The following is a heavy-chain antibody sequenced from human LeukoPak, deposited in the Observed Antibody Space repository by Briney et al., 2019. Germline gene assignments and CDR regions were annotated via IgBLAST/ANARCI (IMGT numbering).Heavy chain of an antibody. Sequence: GGSLRLSCAASGFTLSSYWMHWVRQAPGKGLVWVSRINNDGSSTTYAESVKGRFTIFRDNAKNTVYLQMNSLRAEDTAVYYCAKLRYSSGWYVGGFDYWGQGTLVTVSS. CDR2: INNDGSST. V-gene: IGHV3-74*01. CDR1: GFTLSSYW. D-gene: IGHD6-19*01. J-gene: IGHJ4*02. CDR3: AKLRYSSGWYVGGFDY.